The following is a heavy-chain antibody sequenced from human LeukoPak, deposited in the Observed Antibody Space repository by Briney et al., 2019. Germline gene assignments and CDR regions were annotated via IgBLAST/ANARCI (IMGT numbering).Heavy chain of an antibody. CDR3: TTEVVDSSGYMDGY. Sequence: GGSLRLSGAASELTLRKAWMSGFAQAPGRGLSGVGGIKSKTDGGTTDYAAPVKGRFTISRDDSKNTLYLQMNSLKTEDTAVYYCTTEVVDSSGYMDGYWGQGTLVTVSS. V-gene: IGHV3-15*01. J-gene: IGHJ4*02. D-gene: IGHD3-22*01. CDR2: IKSKTDGGTT. CDR1: ELTLRKAW.